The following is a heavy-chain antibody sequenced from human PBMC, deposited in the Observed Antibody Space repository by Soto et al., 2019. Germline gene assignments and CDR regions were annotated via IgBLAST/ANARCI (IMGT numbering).Heavy chain of an antibody. CDR1: GGSISSYY. CDR2: IYTSGST. J-gene: IGHJ5*02. CDR3: ARDRELLWFGEWYGWFDP. V-gene: IGHV4-4*07. D-gene: IGHD3-10*01. Sequence: SETLSLTCTVSGGSISSYYWSWIRQPAGKGLEWIGRIYTSGSTNYNPSLKSRVTMSVDTSKNQFSLKLSSVTAADTAVYYCARDRELLWFGEWYGWFDPWGQGTLVT.